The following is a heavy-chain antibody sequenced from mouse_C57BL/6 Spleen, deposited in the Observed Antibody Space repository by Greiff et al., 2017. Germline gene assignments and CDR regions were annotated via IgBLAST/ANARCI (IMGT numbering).Heavy chain of an antibody. CDR1: GYTFTSYW. J-gene: IGHJ4*01. V-gene: IGHV1-5*01. CDR3: TSDYGSSFAMDD. Sequence: VQLQQSGTVLARPGASVKMSCKTSGYTFTSYWMHWVKQRPGQGLEWIGAIYPGNSDTSYNQKFKGKAKLTAVTSASTAYMELSSLTNEDSAVYYCTSDYGSSFAMDDWGQGTSVTVAS. D-gene: IGHD1-1*01. CDR2: IYPGNSDT.